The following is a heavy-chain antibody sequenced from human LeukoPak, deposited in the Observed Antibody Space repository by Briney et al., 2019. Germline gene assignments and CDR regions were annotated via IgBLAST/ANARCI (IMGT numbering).Heavy chain of an antibody. CDR1: GFTFSSYA. V-gene: IGHV3-30-3*01. J-gene: IGHJ4*02. CDR3: AREAPLFDY. CDR2: ISYDGSNK. Sequence: GGSLRLSCAASGFTFSSYAMHWVRQAPGKGLEWVAAISYDGSNKYYADSVKARFTISRDNSKNTLYQQMNSLRGEDTAVYFCAREAPLFDYWGQGTLVTVSS.